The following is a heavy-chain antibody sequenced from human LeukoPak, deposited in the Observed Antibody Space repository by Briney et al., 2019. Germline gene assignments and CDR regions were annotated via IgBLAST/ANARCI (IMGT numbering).Heavy chain of an antibody. J-gene: IGHJ4*02. CDR1: GYTFTSYW. CDR2: IYPADSDT. CDR3: ARHGACSGGSCLFDY. Sequence: GESLKISCKGSGYTFTSYWIGWVRQMPGKGLEWMGIIYPADSDTRYSPSFQGQVTISADKSISTAYLQWSSLKASDTAMYYCARHGACSGGSCLFDYWGQGTLVTVSS. V-gene: IGHV5-51*01. D-gene: IGHD2-15*01.